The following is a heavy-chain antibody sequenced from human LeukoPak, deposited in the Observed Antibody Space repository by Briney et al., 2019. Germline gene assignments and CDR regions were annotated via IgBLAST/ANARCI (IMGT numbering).Heavy chain of an antibody. J-gene: IGHJ4*02. CDR3: ARGLCGGDCYDY. Sequence: GGSLRLSCAASGFIFSRYSMNWVRQAPGKGLEWVASIVGGSTFIYYADSLKGRFTISRDNAKNSVDLQMNSLRAEDTAVYYCARGLCGGDCYDYWGQGTLVTVSS. D-gene: IGHD2-21*01. CDR2: IVGGSTFI. CDR1: GFIFSRYS. V-gene: IGHV3-21*01.